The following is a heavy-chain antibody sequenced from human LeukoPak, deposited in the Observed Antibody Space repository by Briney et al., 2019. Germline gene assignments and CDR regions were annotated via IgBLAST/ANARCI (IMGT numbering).Heavy chain of an antibody. CDR3: ARDAEGIAAAVGFDP. CDR2: IYYSGST. CDR1: GGSISSYY. Sequence: SETLSLTCTVSGGSISSYYWSWIRQPPGKGLEWIGYIYYSGSTNYNPSLKSRVTISVDTSKNQFSLKLSSVTAADTAVYYCARDAEGIAAAVGFDPWGQGTLVTVSS. D-gene: IGHD6-13*01. J-gene: IGHJ5*02. V-gene: IGHV4-59*01.